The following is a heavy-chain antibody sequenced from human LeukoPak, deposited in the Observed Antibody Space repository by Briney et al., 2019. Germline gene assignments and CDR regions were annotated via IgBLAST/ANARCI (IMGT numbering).Heavy chain of an antibody. CDR2: ISYDGSNK. CDR3: ARDRPSMVRGVITDQFDY. Sequence: GGSLRLSCAASGFTFSSYGMHWVRQAPGKGLEWVAVISYDGSNKYYADSVKGRFTISRDNSKNTLYLQMNSLRAEDTAVYYCARDRPSMVRGVITDQFDYWGQGTLVTVSS. CDR1: GFTFSSYG. V-gene: IGHV3-30*03. J-gene: IGHJ4*02. D-gene: IGHD3-10*01.